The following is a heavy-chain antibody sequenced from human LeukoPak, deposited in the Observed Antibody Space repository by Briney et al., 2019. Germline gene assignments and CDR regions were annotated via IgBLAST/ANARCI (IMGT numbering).Heavy chain of an antibody. V-gene: IGHV4-38-2*02. J-gene: IGHJ4*02. CDR2: IYHSGST. CDR3: VRDVDY. CDR1: GYFISSGYF. Sequence: PSETLSLTCTVSGYFISSGYFWGWIRQPPGKGLEWIGSIYHSGSTYYNPSLQSRVTISVDTSNNQFSLRLSSVTAADTAVYSCVRDVDYWGQGTLVTVSS.